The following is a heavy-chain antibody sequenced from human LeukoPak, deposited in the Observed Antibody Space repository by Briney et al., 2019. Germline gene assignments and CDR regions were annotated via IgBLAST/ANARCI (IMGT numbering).Heavy chain of an antibody. J-gene: IGHJ4*02. D-gene: IGHD2-2*01. CDR3: ARETVVPAAIDY. CDR1: GYTFTSHD. Sequence: ASVKVSCKASGYTFTSHDINWMRQATGRGLEWMGWMNPNSGNTGYAQKFQGRVTMTRNTSISTAYMELSSLRSEDTAVYYCARETVVPAAIDYWGQGTLVTVSS. CDR2: MNPNSGNT. V-gene: IGHV1-8*01.